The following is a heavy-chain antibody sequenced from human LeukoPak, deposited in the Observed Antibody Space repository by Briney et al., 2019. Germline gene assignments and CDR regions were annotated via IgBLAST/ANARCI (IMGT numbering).Heavy chain of an antibody. Sequence: SETLSLTCTVSGGSISTYYWSWIRQPPGKGLEWIGYVYYSGSTNYNPSLKSRVTILVDTSKNQFSLKLSSVTATDTAVYYCARERLGYYDRSGLDYWGQGTLVTVSS. J-gene: IGHJ4*02. V-gene: IGHV4-59*01. CDR3: ARERLGYYDRSGLDY. CDR1: GGSISTYY. CDR2: VYYSGST. D-gene: IGHD3-22*01.